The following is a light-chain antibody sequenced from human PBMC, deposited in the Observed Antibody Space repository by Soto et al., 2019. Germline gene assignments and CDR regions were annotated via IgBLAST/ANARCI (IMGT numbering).Light chain of an antibody. CDR3: QQYYTTPYT. CDR2: WAS. J-gene: IGKJ2*01. CDR1: QSISYSSNNKNY. V-gene: IGKV4-1*01. Sequence: DIVMTQSPDSLAVSLGERATINCKSSQSISYSSNNKNYLAWYQQKPGQSPKLLIYWASTRESGVPDRFSGSGSGTDFTLTISTLQAEDVAVYSCQQYYTTPYTFGQGTKLEIK.